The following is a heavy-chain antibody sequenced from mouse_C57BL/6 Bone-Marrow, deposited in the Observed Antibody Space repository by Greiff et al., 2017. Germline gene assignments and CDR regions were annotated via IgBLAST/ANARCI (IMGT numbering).Heavy chain of an antibody. J-gene: IGHJ1*03. CDR2: IYPRSGNT. CDR3: ASLALWYFDV. D-gene: IGHD6-1*01. V-gene: IGHV1-81*01. Sequence: VKLKESGAELARPGASVKLSCKASGYTFTSYGISWVKQRTGQGLEWIGEIYPRSGNTYYNEKFKGKATLTADKSSSTAYMELRSLTSEDSAVYFCASLALWYFDVWGTGTTVTVSS. CDR1: GYTFTSYG.